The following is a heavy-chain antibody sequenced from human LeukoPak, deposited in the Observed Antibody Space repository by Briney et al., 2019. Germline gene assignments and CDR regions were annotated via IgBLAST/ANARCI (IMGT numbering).Heavy chain of an antibody. J-gene: IGHJ3*02. Sequence: SETLSLTCTVSGGPISSSSYYWGWIRQPPGKGLEWIGSIYYSGSTYYNPSLKSRLTISVDTSKKQFSLQLHSVTAADTALYFCARFDLFPYYSFDTWGQGTMVTVSS. CDR3: ARFDLFPYYSFDT. CDR1: GGPISSSSYY. CDR2: IYYSGST. D-gene: IGHD3-10*01. V-gene: IGHV4-39*01.